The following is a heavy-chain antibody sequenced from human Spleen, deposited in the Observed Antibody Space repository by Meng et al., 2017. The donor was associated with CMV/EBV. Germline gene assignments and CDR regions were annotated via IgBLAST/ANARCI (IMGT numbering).Heavy chain of an antibody. V-gene: IGHV3-48*03. CDR2: ISSSGSTI. CDR1: GFTFSSYE. D-gene: IGHD5/OR15-5a*01. CDR3: ARGNLRFLLYGMDV. Sequence: GESLKISCAASGFTFSSYEMNWVRQAPGKGLEWVSYISSSGSTIYYADSVKGRFTISRDNAKNSLYLQMNSLRAEDTAVYYCARGNLRFLLYGMDVWGQGTTVTVSS. J-gene: IGHJ6*02.